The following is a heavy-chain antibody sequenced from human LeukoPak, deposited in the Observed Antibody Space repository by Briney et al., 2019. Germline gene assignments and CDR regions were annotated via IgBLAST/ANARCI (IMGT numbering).Heavy chain of an antibody. CDR2: IIPIFGTA. CDR3: ARDRLLTGVDY. V-gene: IGHV1-69*05. D-gene: IGHD7-27*01. J-gene: IGHJ4*02. CDR1: GGTFSSYA. Sequence: VASVKVSCKASGGTFSSYAISWARQAPGQGPEWMGRIIPIFGTANYAQKFQGRVTITTDESTSTAYMELSSLRPEDTAVYYCARDRLLTGVDYWGQGTLVTVSS.